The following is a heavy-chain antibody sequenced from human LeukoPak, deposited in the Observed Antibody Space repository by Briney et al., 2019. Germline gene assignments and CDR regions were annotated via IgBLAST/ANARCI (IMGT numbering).Heavy chain of an antibody. CDR1: GFIFNNYA. CDR2: ISWNSGSI. J-gene: IGHJ4*02. D-gene: IGHD6-19*01. CDR3: AKDNRRHYTSGPNPDSLH. V-gene: IGHV3-9*01. Sequence: QSGRSLRLSCAGSGFIFNNYAMHWVRQPPGKGLEWVSGISWNSGSIDYADSVKGRFTISRDNAKNSLYLQMNSLRVKDTAFYYCAKDNRRHYTSGPNPDSLHWGQGALVTVSS.